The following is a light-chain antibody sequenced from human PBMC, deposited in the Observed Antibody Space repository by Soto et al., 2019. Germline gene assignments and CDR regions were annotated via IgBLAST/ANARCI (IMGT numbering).Light chain of an antibody. Sequence: DIVLTQSPAYLPVTTGEPASISCTSSHSLLHSNSNTYLAWYLQKPGQSPQLLISLASNRASGVPDRFSGSGSGTDFTLKISRVEAEDVGVYHCMQALQGPPTFGQGTKVDIK. J-gene: IGKJ1*01. CDR2: LAS. V-gene: IGKV2-28*01. CDR3: MQALQGPPT. CDR1: HSLLHSNSNTY.